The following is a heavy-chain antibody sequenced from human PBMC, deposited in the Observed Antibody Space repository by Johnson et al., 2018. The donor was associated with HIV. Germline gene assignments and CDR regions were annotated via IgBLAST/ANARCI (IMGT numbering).Heavy chain of an antibody. CDR3: ARDRGAGHAFDI. J-gene: IGHJ3*02. D-gene: IGHD3-10*01. CDR2: ISSSGSTI. V-gene: IGHV3-11*04. Sequence: QVQLVESGGGVVQPGRSLRLSCAASGFTFSDYYMSWIRQAPGKGLEWVSYISSSGSTISHADSVKGRFTISRDNAKNYLYLQMNSLRAGDTAVYYCARDRGAGHAFDIWGQGTMVTVSS. CDR1: GFTFSDYY.